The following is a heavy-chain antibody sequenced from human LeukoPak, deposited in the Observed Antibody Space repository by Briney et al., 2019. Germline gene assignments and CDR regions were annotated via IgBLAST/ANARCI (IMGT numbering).Heavy chain of an antibody. CDR1: GFTFSSYG. CDR2: ISYDGSNK. CDR3: ARVLHKRNYDSTTYYGY. V-gene: IGHV3-30*03. D-gene: IGHD3-22*01. J-gene: IGHJ4*02. Sequence: GGSLRLSCAASGFTFSSYGMHWVRQAPGKGLEWVAVISYDGSNKYYADSVKGRFTISRDNAKNSLYLQMNSLRAEDTAVYYCARVLHKRNYDSTTYYGYWGQGTLVTVSS.